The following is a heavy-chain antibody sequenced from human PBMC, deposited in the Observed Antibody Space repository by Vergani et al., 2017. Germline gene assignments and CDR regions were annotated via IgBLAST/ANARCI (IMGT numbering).Heavy chain of an antibody. CDR3: ARDRNGGGYYYGMDV. J-gene: IGHJ6*02. Sequence: QVQLQESGPGLVKPSETLSLTCTVSGGSISSYYWSWIRQPPWKGLEWIGYIYYSGSTNYNPSLKSRVTISVDTSKNQFTLKRSSVTAAYTAVYYCARDRNGGGYYYGMDVWGQGTTVTVSS. CDR2: IYYSGST. D-gene: IGHD1-1*01. CDR1: GGSISSYY. V-gene: IGHV4-59*01.